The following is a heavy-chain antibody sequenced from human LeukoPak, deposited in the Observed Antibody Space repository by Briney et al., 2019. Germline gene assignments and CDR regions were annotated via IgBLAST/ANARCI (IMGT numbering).Heavy chain of an antibody. CDR2: IIPIFGTA. CDR1: GGTFSNYA. J-gene: IGHJ4*02. D-gene: IGHD6-19*01. V-gene: IGHV1-69*06. CDR3: AKVRGGIAVAGAFDY. Sequence: ASVKVSCKASGGTFSNYAVSWVRQAPGQGLEWMGGIIPIFGTANYAPNFQVRVTITADKSTNTAYLELNSLRSEDTAIYYCAKVRGGIAVAGAFDYWGQGTLVTVSS.